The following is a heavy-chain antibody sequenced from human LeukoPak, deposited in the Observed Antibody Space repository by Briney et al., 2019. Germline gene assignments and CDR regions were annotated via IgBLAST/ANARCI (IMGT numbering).Heavy chain of an antibody. J-gene: IGHJ6*02. CDR1: GGSINNYY. V-gene: IGHV4-59*12. Sequence: PSETLSLTCTVSGGSINNYYWCWIRQPPGKGLEWMGYIYYNGSTNYNPSLKNRVTISVDTSKNQFSLKLNSVTAADTAVYYCARLARIATADNYGYHSMDVWGQGTTVTVSS. CDR3: ARLARIATADNYGYHSMDV. CDR2: IYYNGST. D-gene: IGHD6-13*01.